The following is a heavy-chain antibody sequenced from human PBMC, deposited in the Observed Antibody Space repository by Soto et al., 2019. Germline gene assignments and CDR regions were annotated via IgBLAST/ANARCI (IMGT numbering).Heavy chain of an antibody. CDR1: GGSISSGGYY. CDR3: ARAPYYDFWSGRLIWFDP. Sequence: PSETLSLTCTVSGGSISSGGYYWSWIRQHPGKGLEWIGYIYYSGSTYYNPSLKSRVTISVDTSKNQFSLKLSSVTAADTAVYYCARAPYYDFWSGRLIWFDPWGQGTLVTVSS. V-gene: IGHV4-31*02. D-gene: IGHD3-3*01. CDR2: IYYSGST. J-gene: IGHJ5*02.